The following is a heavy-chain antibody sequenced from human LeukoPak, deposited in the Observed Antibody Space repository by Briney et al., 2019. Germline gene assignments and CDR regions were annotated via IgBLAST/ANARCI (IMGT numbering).Heavy chain of an antibody. J-gene: IGHJ1*01. Sequence: GGSLRLSCAASGFTFDDSAMLWVRQVPGKGLEWVSGISWNSGIIYYADSVKGRFTISRDNAKNSLYLQMNNLRPDDTAFYYCAKAPPYSSDSSGYFQHWGQGTLVTVSS. CDR1: GFTFDDSA. V-gene: IGHV3-9*01. D-gene: IGHD3-22*01. CDR2: ISWNSGII. CDR3: AKAPPYSSDSSGYFQH.